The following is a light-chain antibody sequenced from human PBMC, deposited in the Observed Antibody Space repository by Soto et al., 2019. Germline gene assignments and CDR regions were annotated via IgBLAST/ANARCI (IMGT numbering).Light chain of an antibody. CDR1: QSVLYSSNNKKY. V-gene: IGKV4-1*01. CDR3: QQYYSSLALT. CDR2: WAS. J-gene: IGKJ4*01. Sequence: DIVMTQSPDSLAVSLGERATINCKSSQSVLYSSNNKKYLAWYQQKPGQPPKLLIYWASTREPGVPDRFSGSGSGTDFALPISSLQAEDVAVYFCQQYYSSLALTFGGGTKVEIK.